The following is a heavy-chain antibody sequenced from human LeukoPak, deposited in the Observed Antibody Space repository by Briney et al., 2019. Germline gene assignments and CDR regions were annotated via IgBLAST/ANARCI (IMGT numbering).Heavy chain of an antibody. CDR3: AKNSLSSRLRYFDY. J-gene: IGHJ4*02. CDR1: GFTFNTYW. Sequence: PGGSLRLSCAASGFTFNTYWMSWVRQTPGKGLEWVANIKEDGSQKYYVDSVKGRFTISRDNAKNSLYLQLNSLRAEDTAVYYCAKNSLSSRLRYFDYWGQGTLVTVSS. V-gene: IGHV3-7*01. CDR2: IKEDGSQK. D-gene: IGHD4-17*01.